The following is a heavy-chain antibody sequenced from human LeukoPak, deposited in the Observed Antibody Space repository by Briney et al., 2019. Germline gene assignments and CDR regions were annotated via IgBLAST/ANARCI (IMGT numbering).Heavy chain of an antibody. J-gene: IGHJ6*03. CDR3: ARAAQSRSTKDYYYMDV. V-gene: IGHV3-21*01. CDR2: ISRSSSYM. Sequence: PGGSLRLSCAASGFTFSSYSMNWVRRAPGKGLEWVSSISRSSSYMYYADSLKGRFTITRDNAKISLYLQMNSLRAEDTAVYYCARAAQSRSTKDYYYMDVWGKGTTVTVSS. D-gene: IGHD6-6*01. CDR1: GFTFSSYS.